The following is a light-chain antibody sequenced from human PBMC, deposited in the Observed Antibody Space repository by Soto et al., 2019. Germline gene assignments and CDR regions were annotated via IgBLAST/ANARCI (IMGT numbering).Light chain of an antibody. CDR3: NSFRANRLYV. J-gene: IGLJ1*01. CDR1: SSDVGGYNA. Sequence: QSVLTQPASVSGSPGQTITISCTGTSSDVGGYNAVSWYQHRPGKAPKLIIYEVTHRPAGISDRFSASKSGNTASLTISGLQAEDEGEYYCNSFRANRLYVFGTGTKVT. CDR2: EVT. V-gene: IGLV2-14*01.